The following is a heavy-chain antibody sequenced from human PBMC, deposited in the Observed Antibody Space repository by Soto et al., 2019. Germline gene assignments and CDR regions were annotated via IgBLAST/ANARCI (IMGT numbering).Heavy chain of an antibody. CDR2: ISSTTNYI. CDR3: ARESEDLTSNFDY. CDR1: GFTFTRCS. V-gene: IGHV3-21*06. Sequence: GGSLRLSCAASGFTFTRCSMNWVRQAPGKGLEWVSSISSTTNYIYYGDSMKGRFTISRDNAKNSLYLEMNSLRAEDTAVYYCARESEDLTSNFDYWGQGTLVTVSS. J-gene: IGHJ4*02.